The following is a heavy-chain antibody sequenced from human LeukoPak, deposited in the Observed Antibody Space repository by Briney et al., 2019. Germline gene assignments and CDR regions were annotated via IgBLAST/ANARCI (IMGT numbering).Heavy chain of an antibody. CDR2: INHSGST. J-gene: IGHJ4*02. Sequence: SETLSLTCAVYGGSFSGYSWSWIRQPPGKGLEWIGEINHSGSTNYNPSLKSRVTISVDTSKNQFSLKLSSVTAADTAVYYCARIATVTTNWGQGTLVTVSS. D-gene: IGHD4-17*01. CDR3: ARIATVTTN. V-gene: IGHV4-34*01. CDR1: GGSFSGYS.